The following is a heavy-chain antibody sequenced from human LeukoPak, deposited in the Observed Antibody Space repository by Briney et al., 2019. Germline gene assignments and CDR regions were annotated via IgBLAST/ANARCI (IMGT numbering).Heavy chain of an antibody. V-gene: IGHV3-7*01. CDR2: IKQDGSAE. Sequence: GGSLRLSCAASGFTFSSYWMSWVRQAPGQGLEWVANIKQDGSAEYYVDSVKGRFTLSRDNAKNSLYLQMNSLRAEDTAVYYCAREGRYCTTPSCQPDYWGQGTLVTVSS. CDR1: GFTFSSYW. CDR3: AREGRYCTTPSCQPDY. J-gene: IGHJ4*02. D-gene: IGHD2-2*01.